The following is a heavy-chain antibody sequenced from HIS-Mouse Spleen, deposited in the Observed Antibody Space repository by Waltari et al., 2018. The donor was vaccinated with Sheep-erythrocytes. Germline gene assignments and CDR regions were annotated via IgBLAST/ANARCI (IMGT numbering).Heavy chain of an antibody. CDR3: ARDTGTDAFDI. D-gene: IGHD1-1*01. CDR2: ISSSSSYI. V-gene: IGHV3-21*01. Sequence: LEWVSSISSSSSYIYYADSVKGRFTISRDNAKNSLYLQMNSLRAEYTAVYYCARDTGTDAFDIWGQGTMVTVSS. J-gene: IGHJ3*02.